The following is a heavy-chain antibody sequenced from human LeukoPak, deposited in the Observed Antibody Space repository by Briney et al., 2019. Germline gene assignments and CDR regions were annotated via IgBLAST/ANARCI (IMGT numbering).Heavy chain of an antibody. CDR1: GYTFINYD. D-gene: IGHD6-13*01. J-gene: IGHJ4*02. CDR2: IHPYSGNT. Sequence: ASVKVSCKASGYTFINYDVNWVRQATGQGLKWMGWIHPYSGNTGYAQMFQGRVTVTRDTSISTVYMELSDLRSDDTAVYYCARVVVGAAGGREFDHWGQGTLVTVSS. CDR3: ARVVVGAAGGREFDH. V-gene: IGHV1-8*02.